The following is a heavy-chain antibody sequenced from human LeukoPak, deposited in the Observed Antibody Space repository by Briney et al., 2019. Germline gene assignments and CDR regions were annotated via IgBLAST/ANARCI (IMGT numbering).Heavy chain of an antibody. CDR1: GFTFSNYG. CDR2: VRYDESTK. Sequence: GGSLRLSCAASGFTFSNYGMHWVRQAPGKGLEWVAFVRYDESTKFYADSVKGRFTISRDNSKTTLYLQMNGLRAEDTAVYYCAKDVPAAYFDYWGQGILVTVSS. V-gene: IGHV3-30*02. CDR3: AKDVPAAYFDY. D-gene: IGHD2-2*01. J-gene: IGHJ4*02.